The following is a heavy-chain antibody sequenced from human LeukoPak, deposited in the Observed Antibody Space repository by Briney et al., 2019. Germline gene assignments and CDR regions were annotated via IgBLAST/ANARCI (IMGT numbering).Heavy chain of an antibody. CDR1: GGSISSYY. D-gene: IGHD4-11*01. Sequence: SETLSLTCTVSGGSISSYYWSWIRQPPGKGLEWIGYIYYSGSTNYNPSLKSRVTVSVDTSKNQFSLKLSSVTAADTAVYYCARDDYLGNFDYWGQGTLVTVSS. CDR3: ARDDYLGNFDY. CDR2: IYYSGST. V-gene: IGHV4-59*01. J-gene: IGHJ4*02.